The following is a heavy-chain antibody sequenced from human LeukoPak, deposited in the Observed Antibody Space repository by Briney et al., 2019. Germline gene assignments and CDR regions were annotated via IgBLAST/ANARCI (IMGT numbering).Heavy chain of an antibody. V-gene: IGHV1-46*01. D-gene: IGHD5-12*01. J-gene: IGHJ3*02. Sequence: GASVKVSCKASGYTFTSYYMHWVRQAPGQGLEWMGIINPSGGSTSYAQKFQGRVTMTRDMSTSTVYMELSSLRSEDTAVYYCARERGATIGPGAFDIWGQGTMVTVSS. CDR1: GYTFTSYY. CDR3: ARERGATIGPGAFDI. CDR2: INPSGGST.